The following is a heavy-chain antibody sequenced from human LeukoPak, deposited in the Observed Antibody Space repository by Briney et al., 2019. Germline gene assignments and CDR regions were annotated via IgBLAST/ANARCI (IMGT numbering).Heavy chain of an antibody. CDR3: ASCPPGEWSAGGRFDP. CDR1: GYTFTSYY. V-gene: IGHV1-46*01. CDR2: INPSGGST. J-gene: IGHJ5*02. D-gene: IGHD3-10*01. Sequence: ASVKVSCKASGYTFTSYYMHWVRQAPGQGLEWMGIINPSGGSTSYAQKFQGRVTMTRDTSTSTVYMELSSLRSEDAAVYYCASCPPGEWSAGGRFDPWGQGTLVTVSS.